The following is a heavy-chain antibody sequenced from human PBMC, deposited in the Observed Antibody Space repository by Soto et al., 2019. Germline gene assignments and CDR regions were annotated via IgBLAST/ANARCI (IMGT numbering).Heavy chain of an antibody. V-gene: IGHV4-38-2*02. J-gene: IGHJ1*01. CDR2: IYDSGTT. Sequence: SETLSLTCTVSGYSISNGYYWGWIRPSPEKGLEWIGTIYDSGTTYYNPSLKSRVIMSIDTSKNQFSLNLKSVTAANTAVYYCVRDRYSYGSEGAKWGQRTLVIASS. CDR3: VRDRYSYGSEGAK. D-gene: IGHD5-18*01. CDR1: GYSISNGYY.